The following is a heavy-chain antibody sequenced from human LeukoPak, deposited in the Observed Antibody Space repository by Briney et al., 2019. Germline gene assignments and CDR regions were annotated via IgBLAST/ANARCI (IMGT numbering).Heavy chain of an antibody. D-gene: IGHD3-22*01. CDR2: VYCSGST. J-gene: IGHJ4*02. Sequence: PSETLSLTCTVSGDSISSSHYYWGWIRQSPGKVVEWIGYVYCSGSTNYNPSLKSRVTISIHTSKKQFSLKLTSVTAADTALYYCARTRDDTSGYLSIDYWGQGTLVTVSS. V-gene: IGHV4-61*05. CDR1: GDSISSSHYY. CDR3: ARTRDDTSGYLSIDY.